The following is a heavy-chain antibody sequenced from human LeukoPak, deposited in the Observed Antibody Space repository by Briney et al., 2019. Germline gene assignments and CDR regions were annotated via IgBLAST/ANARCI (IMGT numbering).Heavy chain of an antibody. V-gene: IGHV1-24*01. CDR1: GYTLTELS. Sequence: ASVKVSCKVSGYTLTELSMHWVRQAPGKGLEWMGGFDPEDGETIYAQKFQGRVTMTEDTSTDTAYMELSSLRSEDTAVYYCATDSPGAAARLNYYYGMDVWGQGTTVTVSS. CDR2: FDPEDGET. D-gene: IGHD6-6*01. CDR3: ATDSPGAAARLNYYYGMDV. J-gene: IGHJ6*02.